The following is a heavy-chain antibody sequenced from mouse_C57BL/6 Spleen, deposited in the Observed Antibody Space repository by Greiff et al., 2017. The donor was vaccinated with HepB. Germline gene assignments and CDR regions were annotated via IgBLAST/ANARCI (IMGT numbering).Heavy chain of an antibody. CDR1: GYTFTSYW. CDR3: APYYSNSAWFAY. J-gene: IGHJ3*01. V-gene: IGHV1-50*01. D-gene: IGHD2-5*01. CDR2: IDPSDSYT. Sequence: QVQLKQPGAELVKPGASVKLSCKASGYTFTSYWMQWVKQRPGQGLEWIGEIDPSDSYTNYNQKFKGKATLTVDTSSSTAYMQLSSLTSEDSAVYYCAPYYSNSAWFAYWGQGTLVTVSA.